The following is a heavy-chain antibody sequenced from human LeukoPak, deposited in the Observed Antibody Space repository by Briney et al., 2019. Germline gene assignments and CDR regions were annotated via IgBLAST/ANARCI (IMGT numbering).Heavy chain of an antibody. Sequence: PGGSLRLSCAASGFTFSSYGMHWVRQAPGKGLEWVAVISYDGSTKRYPDSVKGRFTISRDNSKNTLYLQMNSLRAEDTAVYYCAKDLYCSGGSCYYDAFDIWGQGTMVTVSS. D-gene: IGHD2-15*01. V-gene: IGHV3-30*18. CDR2: ISYDGSTK. CDR3: AKDLYCSGGSCYYDAFDI. J-gene: IGHJ3*02. CDR1: GFTFSSYG.